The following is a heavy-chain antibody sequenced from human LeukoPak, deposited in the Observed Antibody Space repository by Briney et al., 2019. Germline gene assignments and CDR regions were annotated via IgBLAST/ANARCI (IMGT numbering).Heavy chain of an antibody. V-gene: IGHV3-21*01. CDR2: ISSSSSYI. J-gene: IGHJ4*02. CDR1: GFTFSSYS. CDR3: ARVGYSSGCIDY. Sequence: PGGSLRLSCAASGFTFSSYSMNWVRQDPGKRLEWVSSISSSSSYIYYADSVKGRFTISRDNAKNSLYLQMNSLRAEDTAVYYCARVGYSSGCIDYWGQGTLVTVSS. D-gene: IGHD6-19*01.